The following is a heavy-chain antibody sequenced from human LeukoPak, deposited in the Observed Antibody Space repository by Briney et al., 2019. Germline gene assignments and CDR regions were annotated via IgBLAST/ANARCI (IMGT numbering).Heavy chain of an antibody. Sequence: PSETLSLTCTVSGGSVSSGNYYWSWIRQPPGKGLEWIGYVYYSGSTNYNPSLKSRVTISLDTSKNQFSLKLSSVTAADTAAYYCARDFGSWGQGTLVTVSS. V-gene: IGHV4-61*01. CDR1: GGSVSSGNYY. CDR2: VYYSGST. J-gene: IGHJ4*02. CDR3: ARDFGS. D-gene: IGHD3-3*01.